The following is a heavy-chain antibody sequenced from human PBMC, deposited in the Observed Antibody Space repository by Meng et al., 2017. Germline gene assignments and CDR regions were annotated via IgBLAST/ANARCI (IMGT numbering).Heavy chain of an antibody. V-gene: IGHV3-48*03. Sequence: GGSLRLSCAASGFSFSTYNMNWVRQAPGKGLEWVSYISSSGSTIYYADSVKGRFTISRDNAKNSLYLQMNSLRAEDTAVYYCARVWPYSSSWDIDYWGQGTLVTVSS. CDR1: GFSFSTYN. CDR2: ISSSGSTI. J-gene: IGHJ4*02. D-gene: IGHD6-13*01. CDR3: ARVWPYSSSWDIDY.